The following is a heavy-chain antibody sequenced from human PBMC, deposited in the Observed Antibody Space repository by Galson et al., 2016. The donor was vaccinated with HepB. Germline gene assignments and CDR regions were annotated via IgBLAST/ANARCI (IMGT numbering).Heavy chain of an antibody. CDR3: ATGLWFGESAGRGY. D-gene: IGHD3-10*01. V-gene: IGHV1-24*01. CDR1: RNPLTELS. Sequence: SVKVSCKVSRNPLTELSMHWVRQAPGKGLEWMGGFDPEDGERIYAQKFQGRVTMTEDTSTDIAYMELSSLRSEDTAVYYCATGLWFGESAGRGYWGQGTLVTVSS. J-gene: IGHJ4*02. CDR2: FDPEDGER.